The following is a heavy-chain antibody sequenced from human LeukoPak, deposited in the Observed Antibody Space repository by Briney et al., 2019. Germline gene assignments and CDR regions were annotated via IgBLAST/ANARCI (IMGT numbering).Heavy chain of an antibody. CDR2: IDPSDSYT. CDR1: GHSFTSYW. V-gene: IGHV5-10-1*01. D-gene: IGHD3-10*01. CDR3: ARTSWFGVDY. J-gene: IGHJ4*02. Sequence: GESLKISCKGSGHSFTSYWISWVHQMPGKGLEWMGRIDPSDSYTNYSPSFQGHVTISADKSISTAYLQWSSLTASDTAMYYCARTSWFGVDYWGQGTLVTVSS.